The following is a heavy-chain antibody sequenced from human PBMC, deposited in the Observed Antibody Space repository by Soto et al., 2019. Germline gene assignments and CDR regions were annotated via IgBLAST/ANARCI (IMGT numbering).Heavy chain of an antibody. CDR1: GGFVSSGSYH. D-gene: IGHD2-2*01. V-gene: IGHV4-61*01. Sequence: SETLSLTCAVYGGFVSSGSYHWSWIRQPPGKGLEWIGEMSHSGGTNFNPSLKSRVTISIDTSKNQFSLELSSVTAADTAIYYCTRVDSVVEPAAILLSVFDIWGLAIMV. CDR2: MSHSGGT. CDR3: TRVDSVVEPAAILLSVFDI. J-gene: IGHJ3*02.